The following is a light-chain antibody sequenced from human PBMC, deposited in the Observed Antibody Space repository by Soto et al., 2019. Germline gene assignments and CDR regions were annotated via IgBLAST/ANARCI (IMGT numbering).Light chain of an antibody. CDR2: EVR. CDR3: GSYATSDTFV. CDR1: ASDVGAYNY. V-gene: IGLV2-14*01. Sequence: QSALTQPASVSGSPGQSITISCTGTASDVGAYNYVSWYQHHPDKAPKLMIYEVRNRPSGVSNRFSGSKSVNTASPTISGLQPEDEADYYCGSYATSDTFVFGTGTKVTVL. J-gene: IGLJ1*01.